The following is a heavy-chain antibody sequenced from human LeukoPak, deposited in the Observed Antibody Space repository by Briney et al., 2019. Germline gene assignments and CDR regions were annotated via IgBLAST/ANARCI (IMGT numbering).Heavy chain of an antibody. CDR2: IYSGGST. CDR1: GFTVSSNY. CDR3: ARDNGDPFDY. D-gene: IGHD4-17*01. Sequence: GGSLRLSCAASGFTVSSNYMSWVRQAPGKGLEWVSVIYSGGSTYYADSVKGRFTISRDNAKNSLYLQMNSLRAEDTAVYYCARDNGDPFDYWGQGTLVTVSS. V-gene: IGHV3-66*01. J-gene: IGHJ4*02.